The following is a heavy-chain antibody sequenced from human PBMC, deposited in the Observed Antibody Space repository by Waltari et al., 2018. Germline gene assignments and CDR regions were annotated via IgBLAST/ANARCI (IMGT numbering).Heavy chain of an antibody. CDR1: GGSISTNNYY. CDR2: IYYTGIA. D-gene: IGHD3-3*01. J-gene: IGHJ5*02. CDR3: ARLPRYDFWT. Sequence: QLQLQESGPGLVKPSETLSLTCTVSGGSISTNNYYWGWFRQPPGKGLEWISNIYYTGIASYNPSLKSRVTVSVDTSKSQFSLKLSSVIAADTAVYYCARLPRYDFWTWGQGTLVTVSS. V-gene: IGHV4-39*01.